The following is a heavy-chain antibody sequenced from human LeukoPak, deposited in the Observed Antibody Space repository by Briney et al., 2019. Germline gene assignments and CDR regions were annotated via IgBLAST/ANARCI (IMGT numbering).Heavy chain of an antibody. J-gene: IGHJ5*02. V-gene: IGHV5-51*01. D-gene: IGHD5-24*01. CDR2: IYPGDSDT. Sequence: GESLKISCKGSGYSFTSYWIGWVRQMPGKGLEWMGIIYPGDSDTRYSPSFQGQVTISADKFISTAYLQWSSLKASDTAMYYCARHRDSDGWLQSTPGLWFDPWGQGTLVTVSS. CDR1: GYSFTSYW. CDR3: ARHRDSDGWLQSTPGLWFDP.